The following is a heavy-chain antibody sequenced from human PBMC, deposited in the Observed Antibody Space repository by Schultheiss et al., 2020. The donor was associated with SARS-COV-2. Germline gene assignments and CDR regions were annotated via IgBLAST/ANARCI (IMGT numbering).Heavy chain of an antibody. CDR2: IYYSGST. V-gene: IGHV4-31*03. CDR3: ARDSPGTIFGAGWFDP. CDR1: GGSISSGGYY. Sequence: SQTLSLTCTVSGGSISSGGYYWSWIRQHPGKGLEWLGYIYYSGSTYYSPSLKSRVTISVDTSKNQFSLKLSSVTAADTAVYYCARDSPGTIFGAGWFDPWGQGTLVTVSS. D-gene: IGHD3-3*01. J-gene: IGHJ5*02.